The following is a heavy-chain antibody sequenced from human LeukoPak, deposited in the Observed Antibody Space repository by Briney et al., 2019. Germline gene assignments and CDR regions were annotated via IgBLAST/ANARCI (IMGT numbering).Heavy chain of an antibody. V-gene: IGHV4-34*01. CDR2: INHSGST. D-gene: IGHD3-22*01. CDR3: AGSRSYYYDSSGYYYRY. CDR1: GGSFSGYY. J-gene: IGHJ4*02. Sequence: SETLSLTCAVYGGSFSGYYWSWIRQPPGKGLQWIGEINHSGSTNYNPSLKSRVTISVDTSKNQFSLKLSSVTAADTAVYYCAGSRSYYYDSSGYYYRYWGQGTLVTVSS.